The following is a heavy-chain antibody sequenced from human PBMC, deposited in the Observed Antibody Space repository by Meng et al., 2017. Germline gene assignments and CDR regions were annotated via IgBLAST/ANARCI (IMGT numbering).Heavy chain of an antibody. Sequence: GESLKISCAASGFTISIYWMSWVRQAPGKGLEWVANIKQDGSEKYYVDSVKGRFTISRDNAKNSLYLQMDSLRAEDTAVYYCARTPTVTTYGYWGQGDLVTCAS. CDR3: ARTPTVTTYGY. D-gene: IGHD4-17*01. J-gene: IGHJ4*02. CDR1: GFTISIYW. V-gene: IGHV3-7*01. CDR2: IKQDGSEK.